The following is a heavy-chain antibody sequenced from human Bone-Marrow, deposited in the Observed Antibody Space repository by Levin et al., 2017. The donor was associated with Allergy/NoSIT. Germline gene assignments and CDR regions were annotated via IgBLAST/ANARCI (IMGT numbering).Heavy chain of an antibody. J-gene: IGHJ4*02. CDR2: INPNSGGT. Sequence: ASVKVSCKASGYTFTGYYMHWVRQAPGQGLEWMGRINPNSGGTNYAQKFQGRVTMTRDTSISTAYMELSRLRSDDTAVYYCATTVRYCSGGSCYFDYWGQGTLVTVSS. V-gene: IGHV1-2*06. D-gene: IGHD2-15*01. CDR1: GYTFTGYY. CDR3: ATTVRYCSGGSCYFDY.